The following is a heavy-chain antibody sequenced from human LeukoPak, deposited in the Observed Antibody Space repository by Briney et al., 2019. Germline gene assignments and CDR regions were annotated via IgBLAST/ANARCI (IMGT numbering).Heavy chain of an antibody. Sequence: PRGSLRLFCAASGFTFSSHAMSWVPQAPGKRLEWVSAISGSGGSTYYAASVKGRFTISSDNSHNPLYLQMNSLKAEDTAVYYCSKAFFAIKCGGVPSGFVFWGQGTLVTVSS. CDR3: SKAFFAIKCGGVPSGFVF. D-gene: IGHD3-16*01. V-gene: IGHV3-23*01. CDR2: ISGSGGST. J-gene: IGHJ1*01. CDR1: GFTFSSHA.